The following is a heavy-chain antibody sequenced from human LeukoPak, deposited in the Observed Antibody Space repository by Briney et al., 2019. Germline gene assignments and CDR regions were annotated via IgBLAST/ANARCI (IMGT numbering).Heavy chain of an antibody. Sequence: SVKVSCKASGGTFSSYAISWVRQAPGQGLELMGRIIPIFGTANYAQKFQGRVTITTDESTSTAYMELSSLRSEDTAVYYCARGPIGYCSGGSCYYYYMDVWGKGTTVTVSS. CDR1: GGTFSSYA. J-gene: IGHJ6*03. V-gene: IGHV1-69*05. CDR2: IIPIFGTA. D-gene: IGHD2-15*01. CDR3: ARGPIGYCSGGSCYYYYMDV.